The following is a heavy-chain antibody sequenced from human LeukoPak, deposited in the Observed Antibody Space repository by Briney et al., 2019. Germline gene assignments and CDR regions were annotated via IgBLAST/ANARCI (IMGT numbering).Heavy chain of an antibody. J-gene: IGHJ4*02. CDR3: ARQRVWYYLDF. V-gene: IGHV4-4*07. CDR1: GGSISNFY. D-gene: IGHD2-21*01. Sequence: PSETLSLTCTVSGGSISNFYWSWIRQPAGKGLEWIGRIHTSGNTNYNPSLKNRVTMSLDTSKTQFSLRLKSVTAADTAVYYCARQRVWYYLDFWGQGILVTVSS. CDR2: IHTSGNT.